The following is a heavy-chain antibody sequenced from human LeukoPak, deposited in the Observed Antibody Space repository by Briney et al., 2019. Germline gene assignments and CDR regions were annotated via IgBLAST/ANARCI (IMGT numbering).Heavy chain of an antibody. CDR3: AKRYCSGGSCYSGD. D-gene: IGHD2-15*01. V-gene: IGHV3-23*01. J-gene: IGHJ4*02. CDR1: GFTFSSPA. Sequence: GGSLRLSCAGSGFTFSSPAMSWVRQAPGKGLEWVSAISASGGSTYYADSVKGRFTISRDNSKSSVYLQTSSLRVEDTAVYYCAKRYCSGGSCYSGDWGQGTLVTVSP. CDR2: ISASGGST.